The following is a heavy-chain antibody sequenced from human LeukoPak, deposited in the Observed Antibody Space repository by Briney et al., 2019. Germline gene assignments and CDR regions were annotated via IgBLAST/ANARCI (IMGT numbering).Heavy chain of an antibody. V-gene: IGHV3-23*01. J-gene: IGHJ5*01. CDR1: GFTFGSYA. Sequence: GGSLRLSCAASGFTFGSYAMNWVRQAPGKGLEWVSGISGSGSVTYFADSVKGRFTIPRDNSKNTLYLQMYSLRAEDTAVYSCAKGAGSSGWYWFDSWGQGTLVTVSS. D-gene: IGHD6-19*01. CDR3: AKGAGSSGWYWFDS. CDR2: ISGSGSVT.